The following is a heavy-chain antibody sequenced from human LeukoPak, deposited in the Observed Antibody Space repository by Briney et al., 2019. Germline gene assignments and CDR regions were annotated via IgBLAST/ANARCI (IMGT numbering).Heavy chain of an antibody. V-gene: IGHV4-38-2*02. Sequence: PSETLSLTCTVSGYSINSGYYWAWIRQPPGKGLQWIGSIYHSGSTYYNPSLKSRVTISVDTSKKQLSLKLSSVTAADTAVYYCARDHGSSNWYYYWGQGTLVTVSS. CDR1: GYSINSGYY. CDR2: IYHSGST. D-gene: IGHD6-13*01. CDR3: ARDHGSSNWYYY. J-gene: IGHJ4*02.